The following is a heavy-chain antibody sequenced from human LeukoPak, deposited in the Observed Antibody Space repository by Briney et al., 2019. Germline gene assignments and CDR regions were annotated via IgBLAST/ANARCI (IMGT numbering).Heavy chain of an antibody. CDR1: GYSISSGYY. V-gene: IGHV4-38-2*02. D-gene: IGHD3-22*01. Sequence: MPSETLSLTCTVSGYSISSGYYWGWIRQPPGKGLEWIGRIYTSGSTNYNPSLKSRVTMSVDTSKNQFSLKLSSVTAADTAVYYCARDSSSYYYDSSGYLADWGQGTLVTVSS. J-gene: IGHJ4*02. CDR3: ARDSSSYYYDSSGYLAD. CDR2: IYTSGST.